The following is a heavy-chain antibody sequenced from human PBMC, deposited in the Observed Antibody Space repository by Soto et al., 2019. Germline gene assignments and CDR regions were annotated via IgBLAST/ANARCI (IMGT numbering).Heavy chain of an antibody. CDR3: ARAGIYYIENFYGMDV. CDR1: GYSFTSYW. V-gene: IGHV5-51*01. J-gene: IGHJ6*02. Sequence: PGESLKISCKASGYSFTSYWIGWVRQMPGKGLEWMGIIYPGDSDTRYSPSFEGQVTISADMSTNTAYLQWSSLKASDTAIYYCARAGIYYIENFYGMDVWGQGTTVTVAS. CDR2: IYPGDSDT. D-gene: IGHD1-26*01.